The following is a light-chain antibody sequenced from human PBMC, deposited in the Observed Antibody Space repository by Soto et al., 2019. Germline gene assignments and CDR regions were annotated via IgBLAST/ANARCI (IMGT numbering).Light chain of an antibody. CDR2: HDS. CDR3: QVWDNSDHVV. V-gene: IGLV3-21*02. J-gene: IGLJ2*01. CDR1: NIGSKR. Sequence: SYELTQPPSVSVAPGQTARITCGENNIGSKRVHWYQQKPGQAPVVVVYHDSDRPSGIPERFSGSNSGNTATLTISAVDAGDEAAYFCQVWDNSDHVVFGAGTKLTVL.